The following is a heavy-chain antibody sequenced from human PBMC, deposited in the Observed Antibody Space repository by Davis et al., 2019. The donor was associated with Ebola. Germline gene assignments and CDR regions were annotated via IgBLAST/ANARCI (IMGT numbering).Heavy chain of an antibody. CDR3: VKDFTLST. J-gene: IGHJ5*02. CDR1: GFTFNSYS. V-gene: IGHV3-23*01. D-gene: IGHD3-3*01. Sequence: GESLKISCAASGFTFNSYSMNWVRQAPGKGLEWVSAIHGSGTGTFYAASVKGRFTVSRDNSKNTLYLELNSVRAEDTAIYYCVKDFTLSTWGQGTPVTVSS. CDR2: IHGSGTGT.